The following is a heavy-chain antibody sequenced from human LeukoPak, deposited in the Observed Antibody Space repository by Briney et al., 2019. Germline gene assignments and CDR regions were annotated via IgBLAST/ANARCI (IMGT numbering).Heavy chain of an antibody. Sequence: GGSLTLSCAASGFTFSSYSMNWVRQAPGKGLEWVSSISSSSSYIYYADSVKGRFTISRDNAKNSLYLQMNSLGAEDTAVYYCARAVEMATIFDYWGQGTLVTVSS. J-gene: IGHJ4*02. CDR2: ISSSSSYI. D-gene: IGHD5-24*01. V-gene: IGHV3-21*01. CDR3: ARAVEMATIFDY. CDR1: GFTFSSYS.